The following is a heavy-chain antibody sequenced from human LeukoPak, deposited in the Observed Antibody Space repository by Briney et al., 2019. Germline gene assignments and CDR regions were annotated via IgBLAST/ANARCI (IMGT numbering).Heavy chain of an antibody. CDR1: GYTFTSYY. CDR3: AILSSGWEFDY. Sequence: ASVKVSCKASGYTFTSYYMHWVRQAPGQGLEWMGIINPSGGSTGYAQKFQGRVTMTRDMSTSTVYMELSSLRSEDTAVYYCAILSSGWEFDYWGQGTLVTVSS. V-gene: IGHV1-46*01. J-gene: IGHJ4*02. CDR2: INPSGGST. D-gene: IGHD6-19*01.